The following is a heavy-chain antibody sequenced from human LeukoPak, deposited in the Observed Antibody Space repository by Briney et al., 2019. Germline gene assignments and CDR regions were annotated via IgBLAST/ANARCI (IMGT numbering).Heavy chain of an antibody. D-gene: IGHD2-8*01. CDR3: ARDSANGKSWSFDY. CDR1: GDSISSDNW. Sequence: SETLSLTRAVSGDSISSDNWWNWVRQPPGKGLEWIGEISHSGTTLYNPSLKSRVTISVDKSKNQFSLNLNSVTAADTAVYYCARDSANGKSWSFDYWGQGTLVVVSS. CDR2: ISHSGTT. J-gene: IGHJ4*02. V-gene: IGHV4-4*02.